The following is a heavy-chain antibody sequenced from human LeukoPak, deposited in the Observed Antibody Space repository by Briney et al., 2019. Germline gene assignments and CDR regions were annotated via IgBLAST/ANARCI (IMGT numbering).Heavy chain of an antibody. CDR1: GGTFSSYA. V-gene: IGHV1-69*13. D-gene: IGHD3-10*01. CDR3: AREPVGELDYYYYMDV. Sequence: GASVKVSCKASGGTFSSYAISWVRQAPGQGLEWMGGIIPIFGTANYAQKFQGRVTITADESTSTAYMELSSLRSEDTAVYYCAREPVGELDYYYYMDVWGKGTTVTVSS. J-gene: IGHJ6*03. CDR2: IIPIFGTA.